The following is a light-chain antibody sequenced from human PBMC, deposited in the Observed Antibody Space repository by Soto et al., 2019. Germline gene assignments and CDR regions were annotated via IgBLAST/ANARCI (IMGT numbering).Light chain of an antibody. J-gene: IGKJ1*01. Sequence: EIVLTQSPGTLSLSPGERATLPCRASQNITNNYVAWYQHKPGQAPRLLIYGASSRATGIPVRFSGSGSGTDFTLTISRLEPEDFAVYYCQQYGSSGTFGQGTKVDIK. CDR2: GAS. CDR3: QQYGSSGT. V-gene: IGKV3-20*01. CDR1: QNITNNY.